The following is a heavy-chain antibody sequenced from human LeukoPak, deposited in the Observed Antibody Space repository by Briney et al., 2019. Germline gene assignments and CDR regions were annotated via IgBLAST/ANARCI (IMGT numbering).Heavy chain of an antibody. D-gene: IGHD2-2*01. J-gene: IGHJ4*02. CDR1: GGSISSSSYY. Sequence: SETLSLTCTVSGGSISSSSYYWGWIRQPPGKGLEWIGSIYYSGSTYYNPSLKSRVTISVDTSKNQFSLELSSVTAADTAVYYCARLEVPGHFDCWGQGTLVAVSS. CDR2: IYYSGST. V-gene: IGHV4-39*01. CDR3: ARLEVPGHFDC.